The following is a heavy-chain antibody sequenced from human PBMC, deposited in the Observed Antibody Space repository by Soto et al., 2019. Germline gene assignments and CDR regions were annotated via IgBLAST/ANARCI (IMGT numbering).Heavy chain of an antibody. CDR2: ISSSSSVI. Sequence: EVQLVESGGGLVQPGGSLRLSCETSGFILSDCAMNWVRQAPGKGLEWVSYISSSSSVIDYADSVKGRFTVSRDNARNSLYLQRNSLRAEDTAVYYCARDLTWGSNWYYYMDVWGKGTTVTVSS. CDR3: ARDLTWGSNWYYYMDV. CDR1: GFILSDCA. D-gene: IGHD7-27*01. J-gene: IGHJ6*03. V-gene: IGHV3-48*01.